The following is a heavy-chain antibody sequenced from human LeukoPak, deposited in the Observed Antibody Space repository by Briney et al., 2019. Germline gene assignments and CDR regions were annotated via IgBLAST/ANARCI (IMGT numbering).Heavy chain of an antibody. Sequence: ASVKVSCKASGYTFTGYYMHWVRQAPGQGLEWMGWISAYNGNTNYAQKLQGRVTMTTDTSTSTAYMELRSLRSDDTAVYYCARDRKIITGGEQWLAYWGQGTLVTVSS. J-gene: IGHJ4*02. CDR2: ISAYNGNT. D-gene: IGHD6-19*01. V-gene: IGHV1-18*04. CDR1: GYTFTGYY. CDR3: ARDRKIITGGEQWLAY.